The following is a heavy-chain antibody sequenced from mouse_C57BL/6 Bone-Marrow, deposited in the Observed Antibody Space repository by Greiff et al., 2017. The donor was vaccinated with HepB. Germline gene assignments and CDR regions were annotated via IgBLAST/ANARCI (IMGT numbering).Heavy chain of an antibody. Sequence: VQLQESGAELARPGASVKLSCKASGYTFTSYGISWVKQRTGQGLEWIGEIYPRSGNTYYNEKFKGKATLTADKSSSTAYMELRSLTSEDSAVYFCARRYYGSSDFDVWGTGTTVTVSS. CDR2: IYPRSGNT. V-gene: IGHV1-81*01. CDR1: GYTFTSYG. CDR3: ARRYYGSSDFDV. J-gene: IGHJ1*03. D-gene: IGHD1-1*01.